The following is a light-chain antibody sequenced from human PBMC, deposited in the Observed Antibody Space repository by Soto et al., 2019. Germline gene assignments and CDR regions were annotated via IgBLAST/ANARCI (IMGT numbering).Light chain of an antibody. CDR3: CSYAGSSQKV. Sequence: QSALTQPXXVSGSPGQSXXISCXXTSXDVGSYNLVSWYQQHPGKAPKLXXXXGSKRPSGVSNRFXGSKSGNTASLTISGLQAEDEADYYCCSYAGSSQKVFGGGTKLTVL. V-gene: IGLV2-23*01. CDR2: XGS. CDR1: SXDVGSYNL. J-gene: IGLJ2*01.